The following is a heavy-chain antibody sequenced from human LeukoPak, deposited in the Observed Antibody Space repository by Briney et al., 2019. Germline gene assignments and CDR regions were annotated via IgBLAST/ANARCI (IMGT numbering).Heavy chain of an antibody. CDR1: GGSFSGYY. CDR2: INHSGST. Sequence: PSETLSLTCAVYGGSFSGYYLSWIRQPPGKGLEWIGEINHSGSTNYNPSLKSRVTISVDTSKNQFSLKLSSVTAADTAVYNCARAPIRSVWWSYRPHWYFDLWGRGTLVTVSS. CDR3: ARAPIRSVWWSYRPHWYFDL. J-gene: IGHJ2*01. V-gene: IGHV4-34*01. D-gene: IGHD3-16*02.